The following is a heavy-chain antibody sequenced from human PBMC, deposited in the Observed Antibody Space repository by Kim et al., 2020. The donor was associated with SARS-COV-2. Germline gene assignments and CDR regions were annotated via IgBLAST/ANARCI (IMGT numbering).Heavy chain of an antibody. J-gene: IGHJ4*02. Sequence: ASVKVSCKASGYTFTTSYIHWVRQAPGQGLEWMGIINPSGGSTNYAQKFQGRVTMTRDTSTSTVYMELSSLRYEDTAVYYCARDFSVHLSFGVDYWGQGTLVTVSS. V-gene: IGHV1-46*01. CDR3: ARDFSVHLSFGVDY. CDR1: GYTFTTSY. CDR2: INPSGGST. D-gene: IGHD3-16*01.